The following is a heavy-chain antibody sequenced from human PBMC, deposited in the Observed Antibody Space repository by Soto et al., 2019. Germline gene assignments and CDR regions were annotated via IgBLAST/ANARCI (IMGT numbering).Heavy chain of an antibody. J-gene: IGHJ4*02. V-gene: IGHV3-23*01. CDR1: GFTFSSYG. CDR2: SSATGAGT. CDR3: AKDRRAGGNYGCYSDF. Sequence: PGGSLRLSCAASGFTFSSYGMTWVRQAPGKGLEWVSFSSATGAGTYYADSVKGGSTISRDNSKNTLYLQMTSLRADDTAVYYCAKDRRAGGNYGCYSDFWGQGALVTVSS. D-gene: IGHD2-21*02.